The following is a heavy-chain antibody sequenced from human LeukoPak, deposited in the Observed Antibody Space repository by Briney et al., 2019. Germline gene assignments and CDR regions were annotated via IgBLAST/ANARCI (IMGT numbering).Heavy chain of an antibody. D-gene: IGHD2-2*01. J-gene: IGHJ4*02. Sequence: ASVKVSRKASGYTFTSYAMHWVRQAPGQRLEWMGWINAGNGNTKYSQKFQGRVTITRDTSASTAYMELSSLRSEDTAVYYCARWGYCSSTSCDSHYFDYWGQGTLVTVSS. V-gene: IGHV1-3*01. CDR2: INAGNGNT. CDR3: ARWGYCSSTSCDSHYFDY. CDR1: GYTFTSYA.